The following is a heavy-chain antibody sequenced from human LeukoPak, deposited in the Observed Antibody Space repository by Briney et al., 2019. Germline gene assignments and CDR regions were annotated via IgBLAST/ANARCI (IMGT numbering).Heavy chain of an antibody. V-gene: IGHV3-66*01. CDR3: ARERSDAFDI. CDR1: GFTVSSNY. CDR2: IYSGGST. Sequence: GGSLRLSCAASGFTVSSNYMSWVRQAPGKGLEWVSVIYSGGSTYYADSVKGRFTISRDNAKNTVYLQMNSLRAEDTAVYYCARERSDAFDIWGQGTMVIVSS. J-gene: IGHJ3*02.